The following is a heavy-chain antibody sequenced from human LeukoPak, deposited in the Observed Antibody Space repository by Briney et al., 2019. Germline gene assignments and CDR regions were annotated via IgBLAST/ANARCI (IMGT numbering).Heavy chain of an antibody. CDR1: GGSISSGSYY. Sequence: SQTLSLTCTVSGGSISSGSYYWSWIRQPAGKGLEWIGRIYTSGSTNYNPSLKSRVTISVDTSKNQFSLKLSSVTAADTTVYYCARVTTGGYYNCWGQGTLVTVSS. J-gene: IGHJ4*02. CDR3: ARVTTGGYYNC. CDR2: IYTSGST. V-gene: IGHV4-61*02. D-gene: IGHD3-22*01.